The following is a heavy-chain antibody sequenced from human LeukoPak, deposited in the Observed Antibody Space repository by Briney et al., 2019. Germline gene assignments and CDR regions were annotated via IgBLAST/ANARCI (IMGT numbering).Heavy chain of an antibody. J-gene: IGHJ6*03. V-gene: IGHV4-39*07. D-gene: IGHD3-10*01. Sequence: PSETLSLTCTVSGGSISSSSYYWGWIRQPPGKGLEWIGSIYYSGSTNYNPSLKSRVTISVDTSKNQFSLKLSSVTAADTAVYYCARDGYGSGMDVWGKGTTVTISS. CDR3: ARDGYGSGMDV. CDR2: IYYSGST. CDR1: GGSISSSSYY.